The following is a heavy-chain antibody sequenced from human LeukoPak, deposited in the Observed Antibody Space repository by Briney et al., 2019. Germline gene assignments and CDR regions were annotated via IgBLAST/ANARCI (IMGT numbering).Heavy chain of an antibody. J-gene: IGHJ3*02. CDR2: TSAYNGNT. V-gene: IGHV1-18*01. CDR3: AASGYYDSSGLDDAFDI. D-gene: IGHD3-22*01. Sequence: ASVKVSCKASGYTFTSYGISWVRQAPGQGLEWMGWTSAYNGNTNYAQKLQGRVTMTTDTSTSTAYMELRSLRSDDTAVYYCAASGYYDSSGLDDAFDIWGQGTMVTVSS. CDR1: GYTFTSYG.